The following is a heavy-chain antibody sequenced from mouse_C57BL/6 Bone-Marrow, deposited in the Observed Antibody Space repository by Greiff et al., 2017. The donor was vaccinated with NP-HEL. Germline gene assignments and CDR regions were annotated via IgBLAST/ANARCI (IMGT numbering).Heavy chain of an antibody. Sequence: VQLVESGPGLVAPSQSLSITCTVSGFSLTSYAISWVRQPPGKGLEWLGVIWTGGGTNYNSALKSRLSISKDNSKSQVFLKMNSLQTDDTARYYCARATMVRYYYAMDYWGQGTSVTVSS. D-gene: IGHD2-1*01. CDR1: GFSLTSYA. J-gene: IGHJ4*01. CDR2: IWTGGGT. V-gene: IGHV2-9-1*01. CDR3: ARATMVRYYYAMDY.